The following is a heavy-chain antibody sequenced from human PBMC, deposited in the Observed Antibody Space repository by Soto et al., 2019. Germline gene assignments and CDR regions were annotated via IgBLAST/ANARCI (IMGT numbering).Heavy chain of an antibody. CDR3: AKFQIEGHHNSYGMDV. D-gene: IGHD1-1*01. V-gene: IGHV3-23*01. CDR2: ISVSGSDS. Sequence: GGSLRVSCAASGFSFSTYAVGWVRQAPGKGLEWVSTISVSGSDSYYADSVKGRFTISRDNSRDTLYLEMNSLRAEDTAIYYCAKFQIEGHHNSYGMDVWGQGTSVTVSS. J-gene: IGHJ6*02. CDR1: GFSFSTYA.